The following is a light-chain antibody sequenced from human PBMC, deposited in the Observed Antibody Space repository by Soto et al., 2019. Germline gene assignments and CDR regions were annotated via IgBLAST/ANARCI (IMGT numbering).Light chain of an antibody. J-gene: IGKJ1*01. CDR2: LGS. CDR1: QSLLHSNGYNY. V-gene: IGKV2-28*01. CDR3: MQGIHWPRT. Sequence: DIVMTQSPLSLPVTPGEPASISCRSSQSLLHSNGYNYLDWYLQKPGQSPQLLIYLGSNRASGVPDRFSGSGSGTDFTLKISRVEAEDVGVYYCMQGIHWPRTFGQGTKVDIK.